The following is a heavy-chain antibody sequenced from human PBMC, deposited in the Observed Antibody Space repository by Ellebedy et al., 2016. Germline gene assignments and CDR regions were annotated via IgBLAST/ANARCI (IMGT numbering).Heavy chain of an antibody. Sequence: GESLKISXAASGFTFSSYAMSWVRQAPGKGLEWVANIKQDGSEKYYVDSVKGRFTISRDNAKNSLYLQMNSLRAEDTAVYYCAREDLPGVVVPAAPPDVWGKGTTVTVSS. J-gene: IGHJ6*04. CDR1: GFTFSSYA. D-gene: IGHD2-2*01. CDR2: IKQDGSEK. CDR3: AREDLPGVVVPAAPPDV. V-gene: IGHV3-7*01.